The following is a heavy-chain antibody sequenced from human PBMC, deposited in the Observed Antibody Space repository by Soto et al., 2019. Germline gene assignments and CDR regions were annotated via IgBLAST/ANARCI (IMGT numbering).Heavy chain of an antibody. CDR2: IYWDDDK. V-gene: IGHV2-5*02. CDR1: GFSLTTTRMG. D-gene: IGHD2-15*01. Sequence: QITLKESGPPLVRPAQTLTTTCAFSGFSLTTTRMGVAWIRQPPGKALEWLALIYWDDDKRYSPSLKNRLTVSKDTSTNRVVLTITNISPDDTGTYFCAHAGDFDLLSFDRWGPGTLVTVSS. CDR3: AHAGDFDLLSFDR. J-gene: IGHJ4*02.